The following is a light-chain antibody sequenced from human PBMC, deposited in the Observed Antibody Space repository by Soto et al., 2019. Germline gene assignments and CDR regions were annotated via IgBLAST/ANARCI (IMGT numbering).Light chain of an antibody. CDR3: QQRVNWPPRDT. Sequence: PGERASLSCRASQSVGTSLAWYQQRPGQAPRLLLSAASTRATGVPARFTGTGTGTDFTLTISGLQPEDVAVYYCQQRVNWPPRDTFGQGTRLEIK. CDR1: QSVGTS. V-gene: IGKV3-11*01. J-gene: IGKJ2*01. CDR2: AAS.